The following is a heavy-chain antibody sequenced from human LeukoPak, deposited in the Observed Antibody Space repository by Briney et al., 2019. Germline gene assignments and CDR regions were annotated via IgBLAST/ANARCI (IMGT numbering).Heavy chain of an antibody. CDR3: ACGIVVVPAAILVDAFDI. Sequence: GSSVKVSCKASGGTFSSYAISWVRQAPGQGLEWMGGIIPIFGTANYAQKFQGRVTITADEPTSTAYMELSSLRSEDTAVYYCACGIVVVPAAILVDAFDIWGQGTMVTVSS. V-gene: IGHV1-69*13. CDR1: GGTFSSYA. CDR2: IIPIFGTA. J-gene: IGHJ3*02. D-gene: IGHD2-2*01.